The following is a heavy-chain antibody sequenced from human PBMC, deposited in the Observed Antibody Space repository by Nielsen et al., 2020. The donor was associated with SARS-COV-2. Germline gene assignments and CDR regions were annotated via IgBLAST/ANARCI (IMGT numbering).Heavy chain of an antibody. CDR2: ISYDGSNK. D-gene: IGHD6-13*01. CDR1: GFTFSSYA. CDR3: ARPSIAAGFDY. J-gene: IGHJ4*02. V-gene: IGHV3-30*04. Sequence: GGSLRLSCAASGFTFSSYAMHWVRQAPGKGLEWVAVISYDGSNKYYADSVKGRFTISRDNSKNTLYLQMNSLRAEDTAVYYCARPSIAAGFDYWGQGTLVTVSS.